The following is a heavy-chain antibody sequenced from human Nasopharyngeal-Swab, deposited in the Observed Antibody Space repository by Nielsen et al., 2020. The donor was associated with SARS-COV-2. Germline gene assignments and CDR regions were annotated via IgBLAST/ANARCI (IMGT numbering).Heavy chain of an antibody. J-gene: IGHJ4*02. CDR1: GFTFSSYW. V-gene: IGHV3-7*01. Sequence: GGSLRLSCAASGFTFSSYWMSWVRQAPGKGLEWVANIKQDGSEKYYVDSVKGRFTISRDNAKNSLYLQMNSLRAEDTAVYYCARDKDSGYEPTPPLYWGQGTLVTVSS. CDR3: ARDKDSGYEPTPPLY. D-gene: IGHD5-12*01. CDR2: IKQDGSEK.